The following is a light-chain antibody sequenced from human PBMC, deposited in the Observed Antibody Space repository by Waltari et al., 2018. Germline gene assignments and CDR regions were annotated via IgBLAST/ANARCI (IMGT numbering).Light chain of an antibody. CDR3: QHYDNLPLT. J-gene: IGKJ4*01. Sequence: DIQMTQSPSSLSASVGDRVTVTCQTSQDISTSLNWYQQRPGKAPRLLIYDESNLEPGVPSRFSASGSGTHFTFTISGLQPEDIATYFCQHYDNLPLTFGGGTKVEVK. CDR1: QDISTS. CDR2: DES. V-gene: IGKV1-33*01.